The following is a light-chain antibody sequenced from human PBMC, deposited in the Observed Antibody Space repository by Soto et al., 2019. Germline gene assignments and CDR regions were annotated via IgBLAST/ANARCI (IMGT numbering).Light chain of an antibody. CDR1: SSDVGAYSR. J-gene: IGLJ3*02. CDR3: ASYTRADSWV. CDR2: EVA. Sequence: QSALTQPASVSGSPGQSISISCTGTSSDVGAYSRVSWYQHHPDRAPKLILYEVANRPSGVSYRFSGSKSANTASLTISGLQAEDEANYYCASYTRADSWVFGGGTQLTVL. V-gene: IGLV2-14*01.